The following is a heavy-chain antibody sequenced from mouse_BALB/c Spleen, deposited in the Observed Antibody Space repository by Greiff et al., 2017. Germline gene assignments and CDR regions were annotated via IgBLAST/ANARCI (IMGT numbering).Heavy chain of an antibody. Sequence: VQLKQSGPGLVKPSQSLSLTCTVTGYSITSDYAWNWIRQFPGNKLEWMGYISYSGSTSYNPSLKSRISITRDTSKNQFFLQLNSVTTEDTATYYCARAVDGYYEAWFAYWGQGTLVTVSA. J-gene: IGHJ3*01. D-gene: IGHD2-3*01. CDR1: GYSITSDYA. CDR3: ARAVDGYYEAWFAY. V-gene: IGHV3-2*02. CDR2: ISYSGST.